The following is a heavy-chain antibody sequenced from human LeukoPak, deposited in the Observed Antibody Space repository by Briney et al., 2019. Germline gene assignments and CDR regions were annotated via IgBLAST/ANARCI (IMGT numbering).Heavy chain of an antibody. CDR3: ARAAYDILTGNQYYFDY. J-gene: IGHJ4*02. V-gene: IGHV1-18*01. D-gene: IGHD3-9*01. Sequence: GASVKVSCKASGYTFTSYGISWVRQAPGQGLEWMGWISAYSGNTNYAQKLQGRVTMTTDTSTSTAYMELRSLRSDDTAVYYCARAAYDILTGNQYYFDYWGQGTLVTVSS. CDR2: ISAYSGNT. CDR1: GYTFTSYG.